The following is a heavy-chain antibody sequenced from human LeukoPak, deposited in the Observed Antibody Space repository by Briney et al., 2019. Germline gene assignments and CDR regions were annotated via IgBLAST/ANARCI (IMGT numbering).Heavy chain of an antibody. CDR3: ARTRWIQLWPAGAFDI. V-gene: IGHV4-59*12. Sequence: SETLSLTCTVSGGSISSYYWSWIRQPPGKGLEWIGYIYYSGSTNYNPSLKSRVTISVDTSKNQFSLKLSSVTAADTAVYYCARTRWIQLWPAGAFDIWGQGTMVTVSS. CDR1: GGSISSYY. J-gene: IGHJ3*02. D-gene: IGHD5-18*01. CDR2: IYYSGST.